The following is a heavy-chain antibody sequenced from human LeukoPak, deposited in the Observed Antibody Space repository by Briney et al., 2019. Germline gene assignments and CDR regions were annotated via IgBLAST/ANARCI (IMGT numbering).Heavy chain of an antibody. J-gene: IGHJ6*02. CDR2: IWNDGSDK. CDR1: GFTFSSYA. D-gene: IGHD3-10*01. V-gene: IGHV3-33*08. CDR3: ATVRGSLPYYHSMDV. Sequence: GRSLRLSCAASGFTFSSYAMHWVRQAPGKGMEWVAIIWNDGSDKYYADSVKGRFTISRDNSKNTVSLQMNSLRAEDTAVYYCATVRGSLPYYHSMDVWGQGTTVTVSS.